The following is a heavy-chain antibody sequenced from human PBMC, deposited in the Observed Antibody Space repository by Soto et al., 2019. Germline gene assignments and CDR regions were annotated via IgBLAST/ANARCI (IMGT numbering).Heavy chain of an antibody. CDR1: GGSISSGGYY. CDR2: IYYGGST. J-gene: IGHJ6*02. Sequence: PSETLSLTCTVSGGSISSGGYYWSWIRQHPGKGLEWIGYIYYGGSTYYNPSLKSRVTISVDTSKNQFSLKLSSVTAADTAVYYCARDRDCTNGVCFNTGYYYYYGMDVWGQGTTVTVSS. CDR3: ARDRDCTNGVCFNTGYYYYYGMDV. D-gene: IGHD2-8*01. V-gene: IGHV4-31*03.